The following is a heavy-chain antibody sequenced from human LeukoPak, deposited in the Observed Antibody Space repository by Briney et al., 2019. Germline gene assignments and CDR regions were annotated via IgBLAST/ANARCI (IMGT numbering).Heavy chain of an antibody. CDR1: GGSISSYY. D-gene: IGHD2-2*01. CDR3: ARRGYCSSTSCYARGGYYYYMDV. CDR2: IYYSGST. V-gene: IGHV4-59*12. Sequence: PSETLSLTCTVSGGSISSYYWSWIRQPPGKGLEWIGYIYYSGSTNYNPSLKSRVTISVDTSKNQFSLKLSSVTAADTAVYYCARRGYCSSTSCYARGGYYYYMDVWGKGTTVTVSS. J-gene: IGHJ6*03.